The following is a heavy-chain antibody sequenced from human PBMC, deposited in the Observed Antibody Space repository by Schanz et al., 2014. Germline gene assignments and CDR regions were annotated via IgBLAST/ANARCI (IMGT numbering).Heavy chain of an antibody. J-gene: IGHJ6*02. CDR2: IIPSLGLA. CDR3: ARDDRAYYYGMDV. CDR1: GGTFSSFG. D-gene: IGHD3-22*01. Sequence: QVQLVQSGAEVKKPGSPVKVSCKASGGTFSSFGINWVRQAPGQGLEWMGRIIPSLGLAKYEQKFQDKVTITADTSTTTAYMELSGLRSEDTAVYYCARDDRAYYYGMDVWGQGTTVTVSS. V-gene: IGHV1-69*04.